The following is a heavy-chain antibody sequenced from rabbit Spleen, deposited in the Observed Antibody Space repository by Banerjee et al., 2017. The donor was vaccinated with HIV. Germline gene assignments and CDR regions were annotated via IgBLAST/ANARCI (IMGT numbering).Heavy chain of an antibody. CDR2: IDPVFGIT. CDR3: ARNYVNAFDP. J-gene: IGHJ2*01. V-gene: IGHV1S7*01. D-gene: IGHD1-1*01. Sequence: QLVESGGGLVKPGGSLKLSCKASGFGFSSYYMNWVRQAPGKGLEWIGYIDPVFGITYYANWVNGRFSISRENAQNTVFPQVTSLTAADTATYFCARNYVNAFDPWGPGTLVTVS. CDR1: GFGFSSYY.